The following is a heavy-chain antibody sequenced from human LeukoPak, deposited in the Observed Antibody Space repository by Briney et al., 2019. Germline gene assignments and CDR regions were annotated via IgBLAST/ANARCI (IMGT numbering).Heavy chain of an antibody. V-gene: IGHV3-33*01. CDR3: AREDSSSWSYFDY. CDR1: GFTFSSYG. D-gene: IGHD6-13*01. Sequence: GGSLRLSCAASGFTFSSYGMHWVRQAPGKGLEWVAVIWYDGSNKYYVDSVKGRFTISRDNSKNTLYLQMNSLRAEDTAVYYCAREDSSSWSYFDYWGQGTLVTVSS. J-gene: IGHJ4*02. CDR2: IWYDGSNK.